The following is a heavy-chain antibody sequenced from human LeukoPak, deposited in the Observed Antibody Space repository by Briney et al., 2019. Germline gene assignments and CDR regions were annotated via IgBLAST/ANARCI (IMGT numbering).Heavy chain of an antibody. D-gene: IGHD3-22*01. CDR3: AGAYYNDSRVSEDYFDY. Sequence: KPSETLSLTCTVSGGSISSSSYYWGWIRQPPGKGLEWIGSIYYSGSTYYNPSLKSRVTISVDTSKNQFSLKLSSVTAADTAVYSCAGAYYNDSRVSEDYFDYWGQGTLVTVSS. V-gene: IGHV4-39*01. CDR1: GGSISSSSYY. J-gene: IGHJ4*02. CDR2: IYYSGST.